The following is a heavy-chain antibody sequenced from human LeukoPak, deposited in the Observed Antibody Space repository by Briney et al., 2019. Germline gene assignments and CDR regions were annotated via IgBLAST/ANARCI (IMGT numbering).Heavy chain of an antibody. Sequence: DSVKGRFTISRDNSKNTLYLQMNSLRAEDTAVYYCATRGYSSSWIFDYWGQGTLVTVSS. V-gene: IGHV3-30*03. CDR3: ATRGYSSSWIFDY. J-gene: IGHJ4*02. D-gene: IGHD6-13*01.